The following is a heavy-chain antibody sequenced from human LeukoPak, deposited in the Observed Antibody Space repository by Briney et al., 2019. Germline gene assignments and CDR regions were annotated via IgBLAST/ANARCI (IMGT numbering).Heavy chain of an antibody. V-gene: IGHV3-66*01. CDR2: IYSGGST. Sequence: PGGSLRPSCAASGFTVSSSYMSWVRQAPGKGLEWVSVIYSGGSTYYADSVKGRFTISRDNSKNTLYLQMNSLRAEDTAVYYCARWTAAGNFDYWGQGTLVTVSS. J-gene: IGHJ4*02. D-gene: IGHD6-13*01. CDR1: GFTVSSSY. CDR3: ARWTAAGNFDY.